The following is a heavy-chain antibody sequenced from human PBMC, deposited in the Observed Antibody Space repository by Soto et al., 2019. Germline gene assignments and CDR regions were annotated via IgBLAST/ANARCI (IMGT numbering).Heavy chain of an antibody. CDR3: ARWGNDKKMDV. V-gene: IGHV3-33*01. CDR2: IWYDGSNK. CDR1: GFTFSSHG. Sequence: QVQLVESGGGVVQPGRSLRLSCAASGFTFSSHGMHWVRQAPGKGLEWVAVIWYDGSNKYYGDSVKGRFTISRDNSKNTLYLQRESLRADDTAVYYCARWGNDKKMDVWGQGTKVTVSS. J-gene: IGHJ6*02. D-gene: IGHD3-16*01.